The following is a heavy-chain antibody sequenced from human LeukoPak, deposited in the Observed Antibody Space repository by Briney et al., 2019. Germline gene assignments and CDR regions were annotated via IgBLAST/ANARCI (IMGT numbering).Heavy chain of an antibody. CDR3: ARQGEHSGTYYYMDV. D-gene: IGHD1-26*01. Sequence: GGSLRLSCAASGFTFSSYSMNWVRQAPGKGLEWVSYISSSSSTIYYADSVKGRFTISRDNAKNSLYLQMNSLRAEDTAVYYCARQGEHSGTYYYMDVWGKGTTVTVSS. V-gene: IGHV3-48*01. CDR2: ISSSSSTI. J-gene: IGHJ6*03. CDR1: GFTFSSYS.